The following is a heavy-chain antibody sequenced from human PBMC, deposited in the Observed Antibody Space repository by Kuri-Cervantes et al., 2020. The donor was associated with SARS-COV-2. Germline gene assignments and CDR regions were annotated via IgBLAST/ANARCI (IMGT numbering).Heavy chain of an antibody. Sequence: GGSLRLSCAASGFTFSSYAMHWVRQAPGKGLEWVAVISYDGSNKYYADPVKGRFTISRDNSKSTLYLQMNSLRAEDTAVYYCTTGYYDFWSGGDYWGQGTLVTVSS. J-gene: IGHJ4*02. CDR1: GFTFSSYA. CDR2: ISYDGSNK. CDR3: TTGYYDFWSGGDY. D-gene: IGHD3-3*01. V-gene: IGHV3-30-3*01.